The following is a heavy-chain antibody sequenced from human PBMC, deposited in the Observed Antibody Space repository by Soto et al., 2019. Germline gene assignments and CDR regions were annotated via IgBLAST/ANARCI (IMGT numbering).Heavy chain of an antibody. CDR1: GYTFTSYY. CDR2: INPSGGST. V-gene: IGHV1-46*01. D-gene: IGHD1-26*01. CDR3: SRVEGRWDMYGMYV. J-gene: IGHJ6*02. Sequence: QVQLVQSGAEVKKPGASVKVSCKASGYTFTSYYMHWVRQAPGQGLEWMGIINPSGGSTSYAQKFQGRITMTRDTSTSTVYMELSRLRSEDTAVYYCSRVEGRWDMYGMYVCGQGTTVTVSS.